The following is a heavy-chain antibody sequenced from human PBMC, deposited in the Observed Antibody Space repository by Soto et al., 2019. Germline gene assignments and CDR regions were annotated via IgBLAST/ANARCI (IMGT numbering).Heavy chain of an antibody. J-gene: IGHJ4*02. V-gene: IGHV5-51*01. CDR2: IYPGDSDT. CDR1: GYSFTSYW. CDR3: ARSPPDFWSGSYYFDY. D-gene: IGHD3-3*01. Sequence: EVQLVQSGAEVKKPGESLKISCKGSGYSFTSYWIGWVRQMPGKGLEWMGIIYPGDSDTRYSPSFQGQVTISADKSISTAYLQWSSLKASDTAMYYCARSPPDFWSGSYYFDYWGQGTLVTVSS.